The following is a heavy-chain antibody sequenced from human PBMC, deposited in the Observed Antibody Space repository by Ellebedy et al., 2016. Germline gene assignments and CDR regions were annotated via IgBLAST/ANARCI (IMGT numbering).Heavy chain of an antibody. V-gene: IGHV4-34*01. Sequence: SETLSLXXAVYGGSFSGYYWSWIRQPPGKGLEWIGEINHSGSTNYSPSLKSRVTISVDTSKNQFSLKLSSVTAADTAVYYCASRKRAFLEWLSHIQFDYWGQGTLVTVSS. D-gene: IGHD3-3*01. CDR3: ASRKRAFLEWLSHIQFDY. CDR1: GGSFSGYY. J-gene: IGHJ4*02. CDR2: INHSGST.